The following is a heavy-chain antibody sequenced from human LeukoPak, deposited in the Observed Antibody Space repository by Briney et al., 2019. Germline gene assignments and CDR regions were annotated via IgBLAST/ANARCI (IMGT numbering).Heavy chain of an antibody. J-gene: IGHJ4*02. D-gene: IGHD3-16*02. Sequence: PGGSLRLSCAASGFTFSSYEMNWVRQAQGKGLEWVSYISGSGRTIFYADSVKGRFTISRDNAKNSLYLQMNSLRAEDTAVYYCARLYWGSYRFLDYWGQGTLVTVSS. CDR1: GFTFSSYE. V-gene: IGHV3-48*03. CDR3: ARLYWGSYRFLDY. CDR2: ISGSGRTI.